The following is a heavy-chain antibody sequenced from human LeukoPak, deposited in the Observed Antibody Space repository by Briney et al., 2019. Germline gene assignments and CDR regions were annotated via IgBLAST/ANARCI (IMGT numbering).Heavy chain of an antibody. CDR3: ARDRGYSYGYLDY. CDR1: GGTFSSYA. CDR2: ITPIFGTA. J-gene: IGHJ4*02. Sequence: SVKVSCKASGGTFSSYAISWVRQAPGQGLEWMGGITPIFGTANYAQKFQGRVTIATDESTSTAYMELSSLRSEDTAVYYCARDRGYSYGYLDYWGQGTLVTVSS. D-gene: IGHD5-18*01. V-gene: IGHV1-69*05.